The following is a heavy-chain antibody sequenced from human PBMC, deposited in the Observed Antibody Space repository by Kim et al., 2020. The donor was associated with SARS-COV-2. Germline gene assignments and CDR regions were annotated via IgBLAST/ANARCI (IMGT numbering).Heavy chain of an antibody. J-gene: IGHJ3*02. CDR2: ISSSSSYI. V-gene: IGHV3-21*01. D-gene: IGHD3-10*01. CDR1: GFTFSSYS. Sequence: GGSRRLSCAASGFTFSSYSMNWVRQAPGKGLEWVSSISSSSSYIYYADSVKGRFTISRDNAKNSLYLQMNSLRAEDTAVYYCARGYYGSGSYTAFDIWGQGTMVTVSS. CDR3: ARGYYGSGSYTAFDI.